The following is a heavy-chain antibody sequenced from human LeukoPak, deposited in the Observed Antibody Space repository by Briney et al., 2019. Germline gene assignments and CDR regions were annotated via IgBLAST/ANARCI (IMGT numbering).Heavy chain of an antibody. CDR1: GYMFTGYY. J-gene: IGHJ6*03. CDR2: INPNSGGT. V-gene: IGHV1-2*02. Sequence: VSVKVSCKASGYMFTGYYMHWVRQAPGQELEWMGWINPNSGGTNYAQKFQGRVTMTRDTSISTAYMDLNRLRSDDTAVYYCARVVAVTGTPVFYMDVWGKGTTVTVSS. CDR3: ARVVAVTGTPVFYMDV. D-gene: IGHD6-19*01.